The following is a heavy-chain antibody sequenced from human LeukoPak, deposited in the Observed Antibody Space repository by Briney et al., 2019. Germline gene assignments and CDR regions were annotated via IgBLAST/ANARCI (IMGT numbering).Heavy chain of an antibody. J-gene: IGHJ4*02. CDR3: ASFGRKSGPLDY. Sequence: GGSLRLSCAASGFTFSSYSMNWVRQAPGKGLEWVSSISSSGTYMYYADSVKGRFTISRDNAKNSLYLQMNSLRAEDTAVYYCASFGRKSGPLDYWGQGTLVTVSS. CDR1: GFTFSSYS. D-gene: IGHD3-3*01. CDR2: ISSSGTYM. V-gene: IGHV3-21*01.